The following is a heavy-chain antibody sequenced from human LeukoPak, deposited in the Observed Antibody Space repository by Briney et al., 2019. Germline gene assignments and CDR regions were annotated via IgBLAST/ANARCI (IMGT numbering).Heavy chain of an antibody. CDR2: TYYRSKWYS. CDR3: ARGGQGDGYSADEAFDM. J-gene: IGHJ3*02. Sequence: RSQTLSLTCAISGDSVSSNSTACNWIRQSPSRGLEWLGRTYYRSKWYSDYAVSVKSRITINPDTSKNQFSLQLNSVTPEDTAVYYCARGGQGDGYSADEAFDMWGQGTMVTVSS. D-gene: IGHD5-24*01. CDR1: GDSVSSNSTA. V-gene: IGHV6-1*01.